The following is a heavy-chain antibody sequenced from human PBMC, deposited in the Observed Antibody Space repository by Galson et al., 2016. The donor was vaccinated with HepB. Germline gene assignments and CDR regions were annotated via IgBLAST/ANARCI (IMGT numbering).Heavy chain of an antibody. CDR2: IDWDGGNT. Sequence: SLRLSCAASGFTFDDYVMHWVRQPPGKGLEWVALIDWDGGNTVYADSVKGRFTISRDNNKNSLYLQMNSLKVEDSALYYCAQGAQSGYSLPDNWGLGTLVIVSS. D-gene: IGHD5-18*01. V-gene: IGHV3-43D*04. CDR1: GFTFDDYV. CDR3: AQGAQSGYSLPDN. J-gene: IGHJ4*02.